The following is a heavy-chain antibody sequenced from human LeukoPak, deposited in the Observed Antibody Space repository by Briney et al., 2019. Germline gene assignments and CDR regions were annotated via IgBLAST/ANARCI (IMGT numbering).Heavy chain of an antibody. CDR1: GDSVSSNTAS. Sequence: SQTLSLTCAISGDSVSSNTASWDWIRQSPSRGLEWLGRTYYRSRWYDDYALSVKSRITINPDTSKNQFSLQLNSVTPEDTAVYYCTRDFDYWGQGTRVTVSS. V-gene: IGHV6-1*01. CDR2: TYYRSRWYD. J-gene: IGHJ4*02. CDR3: TRDFDY.